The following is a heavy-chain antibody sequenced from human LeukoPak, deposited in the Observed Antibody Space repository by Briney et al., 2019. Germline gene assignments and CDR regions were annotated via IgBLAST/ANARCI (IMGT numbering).Heavy chain of an antibody. CDR1: GFTFSSYG. CDR2: IRYDGSNK. Sequence: PGGSLRLSCAASGFTFSSYGMHWVRQAPGKGLEWVAFIRYDGSNKYYADSVKGRFTISRDNSKNTLYVQMNSLRAEDTAVYYCARVTGGYGYFDYWGQGTLVTVSS. D-gene: IGHD5-12*01. J-gene: IGHJ4*02. CDR3: ARVTGGYGYFDY. V-gene: IGHV3-30*02.